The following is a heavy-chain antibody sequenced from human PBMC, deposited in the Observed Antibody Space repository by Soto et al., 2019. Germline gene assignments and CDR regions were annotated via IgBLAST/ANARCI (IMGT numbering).Heavy chain of an antibody. D-gene: IGHD4-4*01. V-gene: IGHV3-23*01. CDR2: ISGSGGST. CDR1: GLTFRSYA. Sequence: PGGSLRLSCAASGLTFRSYAMSWVRKEPGKGLEWVSAISGSGGSTYYADSVKGRFTISRDNSKNTLYLQMNSLRAEDTAVYYCAKPVTVGRGIPSDPLGQGTLVTVS. J-gene: IGHJ5*02. CDR3: AKPVTVGRGIPSDP.